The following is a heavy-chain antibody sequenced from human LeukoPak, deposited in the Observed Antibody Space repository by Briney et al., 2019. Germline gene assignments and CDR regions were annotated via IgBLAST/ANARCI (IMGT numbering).Heavy chain of an antibody. V-gene: IGHV4-4*07. CDR3: ARGPLAYYDSSGYYDY. D-gene: IGHD3-22*01. Sequence: PSETLSLTCTVSGGSISSYYWSWIRQPAGKGLEWIGRIYTSGSTNYNPSLKSRVTMSVDTSKNQFSLKLSSVTAADTAVYYCARGPLAYYDSSGYYDYWGQGTLVTVSS. CDR2: IYTSGST. CDR1: GGSISSYY. J-gene: IGHJ4*02.